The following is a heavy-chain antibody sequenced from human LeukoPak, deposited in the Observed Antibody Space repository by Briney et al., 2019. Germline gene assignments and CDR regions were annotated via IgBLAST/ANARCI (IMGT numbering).Heavy chain of an antibody. CDR3: ARNGAYNDYSILYYFDY. V-gene: IGHV1-18*01. Sequence: GASVKVSCKASGYTFTSYGISWVRQAPGQGLEWMGWISAYNGNTNYAQKLQGRVTMTTDTSTSTAYMELRSLRSDDTAVYYCARNGAYNDYSILYYFDYWGQGTLVTVSS. CDR2: ISAYNGNT. J-gene: IGHJ4*02. D-gene: IGHD4-11*01. CDR1: GYTFTSYG.